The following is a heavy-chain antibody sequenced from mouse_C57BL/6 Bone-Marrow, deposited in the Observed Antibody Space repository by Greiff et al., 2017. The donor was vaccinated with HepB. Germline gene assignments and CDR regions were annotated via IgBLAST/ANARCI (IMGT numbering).Heavy chain of an antibody. V-gene: IGHV1-82*01. CDR2: IYPGDGDT. Sequence: QVQLQQSGPELVKPGASVKISCKASGYAFSSSWMNWVKQRPGKGLEWIGRIYPGDGDTNYNGKFKGKATLTAAKSSSTDYMQLSSLTSEDSAVYFCARWDGSSYGYFDVWGTGTTVTVSS. D-gene: IGHD1-1*01. J-gene: IGHJ1*03. CDR3: ARWDGSSYGYFDV. CDR1: GYAFSSSW.